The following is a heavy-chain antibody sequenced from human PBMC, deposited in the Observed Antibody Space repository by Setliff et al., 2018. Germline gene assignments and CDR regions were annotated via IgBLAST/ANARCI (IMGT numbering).Heavy chain of an antibody. CDR3: ARLGRNNSAPPGDY. Sequence: GASLTISCKASGYSFPSYWIGWVRQVPGKGLEWMGIIYPGDSHTRYSPSFQGQVTISADKSILTAFLQWTYLKASDSAMYYCARLGRNNSAPPGDYWGQGTLVTVS. CDR2: IYPGDSHT. V-gene: IGHV5-51*01. D-gene: IGHD6-25*01. CDR1: GYSFPSYW. J-gene: IGHJ4*02.